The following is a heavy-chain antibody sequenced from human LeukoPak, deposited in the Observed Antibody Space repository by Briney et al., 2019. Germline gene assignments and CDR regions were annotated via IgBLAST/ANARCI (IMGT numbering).Heavy chain of an antibody. Sequence: GGSLRLSCAASGFTFSSYGMHWVRQAPGKGLEWVAVIWYDGSNKFYADSVKGRFTISRDNSKNTLYLQMNSLRAEDTAVYYCARDRAAADLDYWGQGTLVAVSS. D-gene: IGHD6-13*01. CDR1: GFTFSSYG. J-gene: IGHJ4*02. CDR2: IWYDGSNK. CDR3: ARDRAAADLDY. V-gene: IGHV3-33*01.